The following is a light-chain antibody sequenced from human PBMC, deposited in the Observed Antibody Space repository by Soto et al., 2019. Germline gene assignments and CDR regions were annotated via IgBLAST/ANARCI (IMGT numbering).Light chain of an antibody. CDR1: NSDVGGYDY. CDR2: EVS. CDR3: TSYTSINTVL. V-gene: IGLV2-14*01. J-gene: IGLJ2*01. Sequence: QSALTQPASVSGSPGQSITISCTGTNSDVGGYDYVSWYQQHPGKAPKLMIYEVSNRPSGVSSRFSGSKSGNTASLTISGLQAEDEADYYCTSYTSINTVLFGGGTKVTVL.